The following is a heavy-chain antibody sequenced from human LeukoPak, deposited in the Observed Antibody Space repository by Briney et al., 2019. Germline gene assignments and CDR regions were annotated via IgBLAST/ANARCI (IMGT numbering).Heavy chain of an antibody. CDR3: ARTRSGSSSWYKSAAFDI. Sequence: ASVKVSCKASGYTFTGYYMHWVRQAPGQGLEWMGGIIPIFGTANYAQKFQGRVTITADKSTSTAYMELSSLRSEDTAVYYCARTRSGSSSWYKSAAFDIWGQGTMVTVSS. V-gene: IGHV1-69*06. CDR2: IIPIFGTA. CDR1: GYTFTGYY. D-gene: IGHD6-13*01. J-gene: IGHJ3*02.